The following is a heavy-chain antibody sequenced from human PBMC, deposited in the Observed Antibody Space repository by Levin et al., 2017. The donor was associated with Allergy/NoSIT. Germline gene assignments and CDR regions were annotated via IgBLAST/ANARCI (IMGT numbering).Heavy chain of an antibody. J-gene: IGHJ4*02. Sequence: KSGGSLRLSCTASGFTFGDYAMSWFRQAPGKGLEWVGFIRSKAYGGTTEYAASVKGRFTISRDDSKSIAYLQMNSLKTEDTAVYYCTRDYDYVWGSYRPWYFDYWGQGTLVTVSS. CDR1: GFTFGDYA. CDR2: IRSKAYGGTT. CDR3: TRDYDYVWGSYRPWYFDY. D-gene: IGHD3-16*02. V-gene: IGHV3-49*05.